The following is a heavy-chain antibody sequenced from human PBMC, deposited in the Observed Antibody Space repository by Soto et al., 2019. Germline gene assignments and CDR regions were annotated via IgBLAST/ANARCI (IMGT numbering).Heavy chain of an antibody. CDR1: GYTFTSYG. CDR2: IYPYNGHT. D-gene: IGHD2-15*01. Sequence: GASVMVSCKASGYTFTSYGFNWVRQAPGQGLEWMGWIYPYNGHTNYARKLQGRITMTTDTSTSTAYMELRSLRSDDTAVYYCARDLRVVAATWASAYWGQGTLVTVSS. J-gene: IGHJ4*02. V-gene: IGHV1-18*01. CDR3: ARDLRVVAATWASAY.